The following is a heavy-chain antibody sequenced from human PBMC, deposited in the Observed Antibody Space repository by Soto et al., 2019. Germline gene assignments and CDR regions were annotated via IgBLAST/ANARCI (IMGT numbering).Heavy chain of an antibody. V-gene: IGHV1-2*02. CDR2: INPNSGGT. D-gene: IGHD5-12*01. CDR1: GCTFTGSY. CDR3: AREEPAATKYRGYDACGY. J-gene: IGHJ4*02. Sequence: ASVTVSSTASGCTFTGSYMHWVRQTPGQGLEWMGWINPNSGGTNYAQKFQGRVTMTRDTSISTAYMELSRMRSDDTAVYCFAREEPAATKYRGYDACGYWGQGTLVTVSS.